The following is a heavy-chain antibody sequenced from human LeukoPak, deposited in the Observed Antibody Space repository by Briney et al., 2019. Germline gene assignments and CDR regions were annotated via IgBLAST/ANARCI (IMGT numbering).Heavy chain of an antibody. CDR3: GXXXXXXXXRRATFSSWFDP. Sequence: SETLSLTCAVYGGSFSGYYWSWIRQPPGRGLEWIGEINHSGSTNYNPSLKSRVTISVDTSKNQFSLKLSSVTAADTAVYYCGXXXXXXXXRRATFSSWFDPWGQGTLVTISS. D-gene: IGHD3-16*01. CDR2: INHSGST. CDR1: GGSFSGYY. J-gene: IGHJ5*02. V-gene: IGHV4-34*01.